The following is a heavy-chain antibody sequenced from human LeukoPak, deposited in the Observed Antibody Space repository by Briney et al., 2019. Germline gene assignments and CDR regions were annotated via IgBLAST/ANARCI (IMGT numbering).Heavy chain of an antibody. J-gene: IGHJ4*02. CDR3: ARDQGMDGYNLGFIDY. Sequence: GASVKVSCKASGYTFTGYYTHWVRQAPGQGLEWMGWINPNSGGTNYAQKFQGRVTMTRDTSISTAYMELSRLRSDDTAVYYCARDQGMDGYNLGFIDYWGQGTLVTVSS. CDR2: INPNSGGT. CDR1: GYTFTGYY. V-gene: IGHV1-2*02. D-gene: IGHD5-24*01.